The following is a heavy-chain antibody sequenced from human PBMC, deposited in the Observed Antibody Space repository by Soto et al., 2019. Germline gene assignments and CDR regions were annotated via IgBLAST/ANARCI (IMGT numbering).Heavy chain of an antibody. Sequence: EVQLVESGGGLVQPGGSLKLSCSASGFTFSGSAMHWVRQASGKGLEWVGRIRTKANSYATIYGASVKGRFTVSRDDSNNKTYLQMNSLKAEDTAVYYCATSVAGLAFFESWGQGTLVTVSS. J-gene: IGHJ4*02. V-gene: IGHV3-73*02. CDR2: IRTKANSYAT. D-gene: IGHD6-19*01. CDR1: GFTFSGSA. CDR3: ATSVAGLAFFES.